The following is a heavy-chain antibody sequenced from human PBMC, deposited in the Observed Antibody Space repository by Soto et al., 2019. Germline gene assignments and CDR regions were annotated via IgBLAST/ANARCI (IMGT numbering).Heavy chain of an antibody. CDR3: ARDQFLDAFDI. V-gene: IGHV3-30-3*01. CDR2: ISNDGSSK. CDR1: GFIFSSYS. D-gene: IGHD2-21*01. Sequence: QVQLEESGGGVVQPGRSLRLSCAASGFIFSSYSMHWVRQAPGKGLEWVAIISNDGSSKYYVDSVKGRFTISRDNSNNTLSLQMNSLRAVDTAVYYCARDQFLDAFDIWGQGTMVTVSS. J-gene: IGHJ3*02.